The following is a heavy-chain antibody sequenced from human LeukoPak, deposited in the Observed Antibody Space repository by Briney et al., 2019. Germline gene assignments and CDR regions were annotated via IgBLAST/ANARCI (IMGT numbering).Heavy chain of an antibody. CDR1: GFTFSSYG. CDR2: IRYDGSNK. CDR3: AKDRYCSSTSCYGGYRFDP. Sequence: GESLKISCAASGFTFSSYGMHWVRQAPGKGLEWVAFIRYDGSNKYYADSVKGRFTISRDNSKNTLYLQMNSLRAEDTAVYYCAKDRYCSSTSCYGGYRFDPWGQGTLVTVSS. D-gene: IGHD2-2*01. J-gene: IGHJ5*02. V-gene: IGHV3-30*02.